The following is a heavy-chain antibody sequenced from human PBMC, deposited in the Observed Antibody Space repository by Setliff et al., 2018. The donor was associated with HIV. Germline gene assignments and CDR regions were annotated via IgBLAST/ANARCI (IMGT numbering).Heavy chain of an antibody. J-gene: IGHJ4*02. CDR3: ATDNREGVGTPYYFDY. D-gene: IGHD1-26*01. Sequence: ASVKVSCKVSGYTLTKLSMHWVRQAPEKGLEWMGGFDPELGETFFAQNFRGRLTTTQDTSTDTAYMELTSLRSDDTAMYYCATDNREGVGTPYYFDYWGQGTQVTSPQ. CDR1: GYTLTKLS. V-gene: IGHV1-24*01. CDR2: FDPELGET.